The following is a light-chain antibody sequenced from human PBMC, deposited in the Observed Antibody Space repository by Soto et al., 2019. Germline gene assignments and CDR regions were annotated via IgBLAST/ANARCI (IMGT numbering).Light chain of an antibody. J-gene: IGKJ5*01. Sequence: DIQMTQSPFSLSAPVGDRVTITCRASQSISNYLNWYQQKQGKAPKLLIYAASTLQSGVPSRFSGSGSGTDFTLTISSLQPEDSATYYCQQSYGTPSIFGQGTRLDIK. CDR1: QSISNY. V-gene: IGKV1-39*01. CDR2: AAS. CDR3: QQSYGTPSI.